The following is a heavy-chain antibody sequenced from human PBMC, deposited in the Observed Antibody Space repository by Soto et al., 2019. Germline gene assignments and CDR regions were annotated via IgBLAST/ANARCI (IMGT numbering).Heavy chain of an antibody. CDR2: IYATGTT. V-gene: IGHV4-4*07. J-gene: IGHJ5*02. CDR1: GASISGFY. Sequence: QVQLQESGPGLVKPSETLSLTCTVSGASISGFYWSWIRKSAGKGLEWIWRIYATGTTDYNPPLKSRVMISVDKSKKQFSLKLRSVTAAETAVYYCVRDGTKTLRDWFDPWGQGISVTVSS. CDR3: VRDGTKTLRDWFDP. D-gene: IGHD1-1*01.